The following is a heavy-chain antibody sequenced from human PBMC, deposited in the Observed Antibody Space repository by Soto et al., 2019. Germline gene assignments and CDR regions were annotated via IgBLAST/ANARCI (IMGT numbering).Heavy chain of an antibody. Sequence: QVQLVESGGGVVQPGRSLRLSCAASGFTFSSYAMHWVRQAPGKGLEWVAVISYDGSNKYYADSVKGRFTISRDNSKNTLYLQMNSLRAEDTAVDYCARGGAARPHSYYCYGMDVWGQGTTVTVSS. CDR2: ISYDGSNK. J-gene: IGHJ6*02. V-gene: IGHV3-30-3*01. D-gene: IGHD6-6*01. CDR1: GFTFSSYA. CDR3: ARGGAARPHSYYCYGMDV.